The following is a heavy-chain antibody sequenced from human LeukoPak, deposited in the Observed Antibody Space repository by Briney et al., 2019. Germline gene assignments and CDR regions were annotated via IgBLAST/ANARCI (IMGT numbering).Heavy chain of an antibody. CDR3: ARHTGHWSDGSQNWFDP. CDR2: IYYDGTT. J-gene: IGHJ5*02. D-gene: IGHD1-1*01. CDR1: GGSISSSTYY. V-gene: IGHV4-39*01. Sequence: SETLSLTCTVSGGSISSSTYYWGWIRQPPGKGLEWIGTIYYDGTTYYNPSLKSRVTISADASKNQFSLRLSSLTAADTAVYYCARHTGHWSDGSQNWFDPWGQGTLVTVSS.